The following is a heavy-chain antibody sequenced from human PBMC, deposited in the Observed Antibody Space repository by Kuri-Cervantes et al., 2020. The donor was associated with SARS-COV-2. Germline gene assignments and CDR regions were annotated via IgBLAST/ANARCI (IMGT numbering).Heavy chain of an antibody. J-gene: IGHJ4*02. CDR2: IIPIFGTA. CDR1: GYTLTELS. D-gene: IGHD6-13*01. V-gene: IGHV1-69*13. Sequence: SVKVSCKVSGYTLTELSMHWVRQAPGQGLEWMGGIIPIFGTANYAQKFQGRVTITADESTSTAYMERSSLRSEDTAVYYCARVPHSSRGGGYFDYWGQGTLATASS. CDR3: ARVPHSSRGGGYFDY.